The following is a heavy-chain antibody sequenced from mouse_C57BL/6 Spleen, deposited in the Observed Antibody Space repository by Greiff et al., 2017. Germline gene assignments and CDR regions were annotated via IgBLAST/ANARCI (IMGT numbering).Heavy chain of an antibody. CDR1: GYTFTDYN. CDR2: INPNNGGT. Sequence: VHVKQSGPELVKPGASVKMSCKASGYTFTDYNMHWVKQSHGKSLEWIGYINPNNGGTSYNQKFKGKATLTVNKSSSTAYMELRSLTSEDSAVYYCARGYYGSSYPYWYFDVWGTGTTVTVSS. V-gene: IGHV1-22*01. J-gene: IGHJ1*03. CDR3: ARGYYGSSYPYWYFDV. D-gene: IGHD1-1*01.